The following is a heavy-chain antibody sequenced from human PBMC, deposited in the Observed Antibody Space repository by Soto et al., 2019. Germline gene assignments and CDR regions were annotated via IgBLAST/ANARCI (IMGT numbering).Heavy chain of an antibody. J-gene: IGHJ6*02. CDR1: GGTFSSYA. CDR2: IIPIFGTA. Sequence: QVQLVQSGAEVKKPGSSVKVSCKASGGTFSSYAISWVRQAPGQGLEWMGGIIPIFGTADYAQKFQGRVTXSADESTSTAYMELSSLRSEDTAVYYCARHVPAAGYYYGMDVWGQGTTVTVSS. V-gene: IGHV1-69*12. CDR3: ARHVPAAGYYYGMDV. D-gene: IGHD2-2*01.